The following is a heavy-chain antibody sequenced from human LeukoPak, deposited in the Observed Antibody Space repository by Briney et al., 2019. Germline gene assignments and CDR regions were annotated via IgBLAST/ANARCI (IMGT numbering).Heavy chain of an antibody. CDR3: ARLSTVTTSFDY. J-gene: IGHJ4*02. CDR1: GGSISSGSYY. V-gene: IGHV4-61*02. CDR2: LYTSGNS. Sequence: SETLSLTCTVSGGSISSGSYYWSWIRQPAGKGLEWIGRLYTSGNSYYNPSLKSRVTMSVDTSKNQFSLKLSSVTAADTAVYYCARLSTVTTSFDYWGQGTLVTVSS. D-gene: IGHD4-17*01.